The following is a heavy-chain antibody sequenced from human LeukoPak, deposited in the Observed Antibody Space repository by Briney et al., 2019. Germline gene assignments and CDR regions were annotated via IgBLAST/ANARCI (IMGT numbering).Heavy chain of an antibody. CDR2: IYYSGST. J-gene: IGHJ3*02. CDR1: GGSISIYY. D-gene: IGHD3-3*01. Sequence: SETLSLTCTVSGGSISIYYWNWIRQPPGKGLEWIGYIYYSGSTYYNPSLKSRVTISVDTSKNQFSLKLSSVTAADTAVYYCARDCADFWSGYCAFDIWGQGTMVTVSS. CDR3: ARDCADFWSGYCAFDI. V-gene: IGHV4-30-4*08.